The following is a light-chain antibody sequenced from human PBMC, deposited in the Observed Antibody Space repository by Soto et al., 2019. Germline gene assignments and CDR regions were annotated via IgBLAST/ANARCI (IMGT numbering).Light chain of an antibody. CDR3: AAWDDSLSVVV. V-gene: IGLV1-47*01. CDR2: RNN. Sequence: QSVLTQPPSASGTPGQRVTISCSGSSSNIGSNYVYWYQQLPGTAPQLLIYRNNQRPSGVPDRFSGSKSGTSASLAISGLRSEDDTDYYCAAWDDSLSVVVFGGGTKLTVL. CDR1: SSNIGSNY. J-gene: IGLJ2*01.